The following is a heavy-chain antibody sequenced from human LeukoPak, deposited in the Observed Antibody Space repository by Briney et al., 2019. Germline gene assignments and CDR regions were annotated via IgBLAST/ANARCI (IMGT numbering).Heavy chain of an antibody. J-gene: IGHJ4*02. D-gene: IGHD6-19*01. CDR2: ISSSSSYI. Sequence: GGSLRLSCVASGFTFSSYSMTWVRPAPGKGLEWVSSISSSSSYIYYADSVKGRFTISRDNAKNSLYLQMNSLRAEDTAVYYCARDGGAVAGMVYWGQGTLVTVSS. CDR3: ARDGGAVAGMVY. CDR1: GFTFSSYS. V-gene: IGHV3-21*01.